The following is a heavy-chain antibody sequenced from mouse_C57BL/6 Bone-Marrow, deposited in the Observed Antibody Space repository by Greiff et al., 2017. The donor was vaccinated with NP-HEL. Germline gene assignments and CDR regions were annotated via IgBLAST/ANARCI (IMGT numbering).Heavy chain of an antibody. D-gene: IGHD1-1*01. CDR3: ARWGTTVVADWYFDV. CDR1: GFNIKNTY. CDR2: IDPANGNT. V-gene: IGHV14-3*01. Sequence: EVQLQQSVAELVRPGASVKLSCTASGFNIKNTYMHWVKQRPEQGLEWIGRIDPANGNTKYAPKFQGKATITADTSSNTAYRQLSSLTSEDTAIYYFARWGTTVVADWYFDVWGTGTTVTVSS. J-gene: IGHJ1*03.